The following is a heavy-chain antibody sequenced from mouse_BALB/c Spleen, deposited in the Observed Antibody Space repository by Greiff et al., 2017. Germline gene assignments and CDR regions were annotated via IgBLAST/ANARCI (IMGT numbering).Heavy chain of an antibody. CDR2: IYPGDGDT. D-gene: IGHD1-1*02. CDR1: GYTFTSYW. J-gene: IGHJ4*01. V-gene: IGHV1-87*01. CDR3: ASGNYAMDY. Sequence: VQLQQSGAELARPGASVKLSCKASGYTFTSYWMQWVNQRPGQGLEWIGAIYPGDGDTRYTQKFKGKATLTADKSSSTAYMQLSSLASEDSAVYYCASGNYAMDYWGQGTSVTVSS.